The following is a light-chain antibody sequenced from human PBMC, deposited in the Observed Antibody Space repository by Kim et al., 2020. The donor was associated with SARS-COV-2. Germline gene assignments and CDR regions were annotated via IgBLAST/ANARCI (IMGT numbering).Light chain of an antibody. J-gene: IGLJ3*02. CDR3: NSRDSGGDYLV. CDR2: GKN. Sequence: ALGQTVTITCQGDGLRYYYAGWYQQKPRQAPILVIYGKNIRPSGIPDRFSGSSSGNTASLTITGTQAEDEAEYYCNSRDSGGDYLVFGGGTQLTVL. CDR1: GLRYYY. V-gene: IGLV3-19*01.